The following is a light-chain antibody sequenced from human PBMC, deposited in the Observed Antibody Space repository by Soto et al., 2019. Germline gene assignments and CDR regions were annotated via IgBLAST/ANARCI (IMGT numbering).Light chain of an antibody. CDR1: SSNVGRHA. J-gene: IGLJ3*02. CDR3: AAWDDSLNGAV. V-gene: IGLV1-44*01. CDR2: NND. Sequence: QSVLTQPPSASGAPGQGVTISCSGSSSNVGRHAVSWYQHVPGTAPRLLISNNDQRPSGVPGRISGSKSGTSASLAISGLQSDDEGEYYCAAWDDSLNGAVFGGGTKLTVL.